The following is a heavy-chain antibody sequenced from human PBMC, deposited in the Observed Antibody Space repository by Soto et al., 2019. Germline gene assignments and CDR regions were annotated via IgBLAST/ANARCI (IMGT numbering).Heavy chain of an antibody. V-gene: IGHV4-61*01. Sequence: SETLSLTCTVSGGSVSSGSHYWSWIRQPPGKGLEWIAYIYHSGGTNYNPSLKSRVAISVDMSKNQFSRGLDAVTAAEPAVYYCARARSDDLNSFDAFDTWGKGTMATVSS. CDR2: IYHSGGT. CDR1: GGSVSSGSHY. D-gene: IGHD1-1*01. J-gene: IGHJ3*02. CDR3: ARARSDDLNSFDAFDT.